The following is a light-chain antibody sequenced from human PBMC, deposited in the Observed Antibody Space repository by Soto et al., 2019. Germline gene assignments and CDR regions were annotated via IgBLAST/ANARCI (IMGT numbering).Light chain of an antibody. CDR1: QSVSSY. V-gene: IGKV3-11*01. CDR3: QQRSNWPWT. Sequence: EVVLTQSPATLSFSPXXXXXXXXXASQSVSSYLAWYQQKPGQAPRLLIYDASNRATGIPARFSGSGSGTDFTLTISSLEPEDFAVYYCQQRSNWPWTFGQGTKVDIK. J-gene: IGKJ1*01. CDR2: DAS.